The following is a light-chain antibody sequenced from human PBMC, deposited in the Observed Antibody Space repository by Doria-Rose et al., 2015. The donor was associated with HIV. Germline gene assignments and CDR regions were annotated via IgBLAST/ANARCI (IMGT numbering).Light chain of an antibody. V-gene: IGKV3-20*01. CDR3: QQYGTSRGT. CDR1: QRVKSSY. J-gene: IGKJ5*01. CDR2: DAS. Sequence: EIVLTQSPGTLSLSPGERATPSCRASQRVKSSYLAWYQQKPRQAPRPLIYDASTRATGIPDRFTGSWSGTDFTLTISRLEPEDAAVYYCQQYGTSRGTFGQGTRLEIK.